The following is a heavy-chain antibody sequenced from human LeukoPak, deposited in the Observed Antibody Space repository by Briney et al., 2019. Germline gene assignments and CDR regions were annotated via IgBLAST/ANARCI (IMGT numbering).Heavy chain of an antibody. D-gene: IGHD1-26*01. CDR3: ARAGLGASSDI. CDR2: ISYDGSNK. J-gene: IGHJ4*01. Sequence: GGSLRLSCAASGFTFSSYAMHWVRQAPGKGLEWVAVISYDGSNKYYADSVKGRFTISRDNSQNTVHLQMNSLRVEDTAVYYCARAGLGASSDIWGQGAPVTVSS. V-gene: IGHV3-30-3*01. CDR1: GFTFSSYA.